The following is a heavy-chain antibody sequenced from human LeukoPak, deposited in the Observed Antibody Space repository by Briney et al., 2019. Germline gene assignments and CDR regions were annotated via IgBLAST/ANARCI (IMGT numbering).Heavy chain of an antibody. J-gene: IGHJ4*02. CDR1: GFTFSSYA. CDR3: AKDFLGYYGSGSYYVQRFFDY. V-gene: IGHV3-23*01. CDR2: ISGSGGST. D-gene: IGHD3-10*01. Sequence: GGSLRLSCAASGFTFSSYAMSWVRQAPGKGLEWVSAISGSGGSTYYADSVKGRFTISRDNSKNTLYLQMNSLRAEDTAVYYCAKDFLGYYGSGSYYVQRFFDYWGQGTLVTVSS.